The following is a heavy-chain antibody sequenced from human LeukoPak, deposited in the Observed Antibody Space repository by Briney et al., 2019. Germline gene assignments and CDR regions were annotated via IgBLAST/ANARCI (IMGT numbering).Heavy chain of an antibody. Sequence: SETLSLTCTVSGGSISSYYWSWIRQPPGKGLEWIGYIYYSGGTDYNPSLKSRVTISVDTSKNQFSLKLSSVTAADTAVYYCARTGALGRDGYKSFDYWGQGTLVTVSS. V-gene: IGHV4-59*01. D-gene: IGHD5-24*01. CDR1: GGSISSYY. CDR2: IYYSGGT. J-gene: IGHJ4*02. CDR3: ARTGALGRDGYKSFDY.